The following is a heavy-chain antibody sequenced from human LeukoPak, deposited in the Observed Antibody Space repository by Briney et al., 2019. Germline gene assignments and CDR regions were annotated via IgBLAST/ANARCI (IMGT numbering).Heavy chain of an antibody. CDR3: ARGFYGDYFDY. CDR1: GGSISSYY. Sequence: SETLSLICTVSGGSISSYYWSWIRQPPGKGLEWIGEINHSGSTNYNPSLKSRVTISVDTSKDQFPLKLSSVTAADTAVYYCARGFYGDYFDYWGQGTLVTVSS. J-gene: IGHJ4*02. CDR2: INHSGST. D-gene: IGHD4-17*01. V-gene: IGHV4-34*01.